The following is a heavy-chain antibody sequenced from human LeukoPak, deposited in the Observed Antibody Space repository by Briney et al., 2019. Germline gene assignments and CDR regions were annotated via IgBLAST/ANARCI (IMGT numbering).Heavy chain of an antibody. CDR3: ARDRGDGSGSYTLDY. Sequence: ASVKVSCKASGYTFTSYYMHWVRQAPGQGLEWMGIINPSGGSTGYAQKFQGRVTMTRDMSTSTVYMELSSLRSEDTAVYYCARDRGDGSGSYTLDYWGQGTLVTVSS. CDR2: INPSGGST. V-gene: IGHV1-46*01. J-gene: IGHJ4*02. D-gene: IGHD3-10*01. CDR1: GYTFTSYY.